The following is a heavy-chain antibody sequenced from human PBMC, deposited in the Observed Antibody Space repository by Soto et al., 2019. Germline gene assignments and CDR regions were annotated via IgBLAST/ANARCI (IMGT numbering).Heavy chain of an antibody. D-gene: IGHD2-8*01. CDR1: GGSISSSSYY. Sequence: KQSPTLSLTCTVSGGSISSSSYYWGWIRQPPGKGLEWIGSIYYSGSTYYNPSLKSRVTISVDTSKNQFSLKLSSVTAADTAVYYCARSIVLMVYAIPDWFDPWGQGTLVTVSS. CDR3: ARSIVLMVYAIPDWFDP. J-gene: IGHJ5*02. CDR2: IYYSGST. V-gene: IGHV4-39*01.